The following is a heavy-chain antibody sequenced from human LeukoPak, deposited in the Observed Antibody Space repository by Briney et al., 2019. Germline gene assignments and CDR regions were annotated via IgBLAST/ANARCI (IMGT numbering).Heavy chain of an antibody. CDR1: GGSFSGYY. D-gene: IGHD3-9*01. Sequence: SETLSLTCAVYGGSFSGYYWSWIRQPPGKGLEWIGEINHSGSTNYNPSLKSRVTISVDTSKNQFSLKLSSVTAADTAVYYCARGMRNFDWLFNDAFDIWGQGTMVTVSS. CDR2: INHSGST. CDR3: ARGMRNFDWLFNDAFDI. J-gene: IGHJ3*02. V-gene: IGHV4-34*01.